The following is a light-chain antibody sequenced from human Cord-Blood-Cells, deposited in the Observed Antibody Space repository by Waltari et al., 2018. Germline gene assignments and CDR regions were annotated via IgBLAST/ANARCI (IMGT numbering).Light chain of an antibody. CDR1: SSDDGGYNY. CDR2: EVS. Sequence: QSALTQPASVSGSPGQSITISCTGTSSDDGGYNYVSWYQQHPGKAPKLMIYEVSNRPFGASNRFSGSKSGNTASLTISELQAEDEADYYCSSYTSSSTLVFGTGTKVTVL. J-gene: IGLJ1*01. CDR3: SSYTSSSTLV. V-gene: IGLV2-14*01.